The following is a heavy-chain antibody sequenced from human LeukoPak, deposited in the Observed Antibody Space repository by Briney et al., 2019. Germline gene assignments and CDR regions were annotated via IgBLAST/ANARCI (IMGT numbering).Heavy chain of an antibody. V-gene: IGHV4-59*11. Sequence: SEPLSLTCTVSGDSISSHYGSWLRRPRGKGLEWLGYIFDSGSTSYNPSLPIRVTISLDTSKNQCSLSLTSVTAADTAVYYCARRRGVLDSGDYRYQFDYWGQGTLVTVSS. CDR2: IFDSGST. D-gene: IGHD3-22*01. CDR1: GDSISSHY. J-gene: IGHJ4*02. CDR3: ARRRGVLDSGDYRYQFDY.